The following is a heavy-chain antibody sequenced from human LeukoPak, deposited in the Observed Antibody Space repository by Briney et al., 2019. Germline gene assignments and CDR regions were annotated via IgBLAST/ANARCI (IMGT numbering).Heavy chain of an antibody. J-gene: IGHJ4*02. CDR1: GYIFTGYY. D-gene: IGHD6-19*01. V-gene: IGHV1-2*02. CDR3: AREMAVAGSGVIDS. Sequence: ASVKVSCKASGYIFTGYYMHWVRQAPGQGLEWMGWINPNSGDTNYAQKFQGRVTMTTDTSTNTAYMELRSLRSDDTAVYYCAREMAVAGSGVIDSWGQGTLVTVSS. CDR2: INPNSGDT.